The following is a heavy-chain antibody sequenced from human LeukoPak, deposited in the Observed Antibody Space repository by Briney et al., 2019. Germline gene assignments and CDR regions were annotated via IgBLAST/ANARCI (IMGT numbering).Heavy chain of an antibody. CDR3: ARDYSGSSSFDY. J-gene: IGHJ4*02. V-gene: IGHV3-23*01. CDR2: ISGSGGST. CDR1: GFTFSSYA. Sequence: PGGSLRLSCAASGFTFSSYAMSWVRQAPGKGLEWVSVISGSGGSTYCADSVKGRFTISRDNSENTLYLQMNSLRAEDTAVYYCARDYSGSSSFDYWGQGTLVTVSS. D-gene: IGHD6-13*01.